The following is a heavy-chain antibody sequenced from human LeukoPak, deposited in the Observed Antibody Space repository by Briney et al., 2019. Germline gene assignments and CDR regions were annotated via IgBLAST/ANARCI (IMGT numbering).Heavy chain of an antibody. Sequence: SETLSLTCTVSGYSISSGYYRGWIRQPPGKGLEWIGSIYHTGSTYRNASLESRVSISVDTSKNQFSLKLSSVTAADTALYYCATYDNTGYYFAYWGQGSLVTVSS. CDR2: IYHTGST. J-gene: IGHJ4*02. CDR1: GYSISSGYY. CDR3: ATYDNTGYYFAY. V-gene: IGHV4-38-2*02. D-gene: IGHD3-22*01.